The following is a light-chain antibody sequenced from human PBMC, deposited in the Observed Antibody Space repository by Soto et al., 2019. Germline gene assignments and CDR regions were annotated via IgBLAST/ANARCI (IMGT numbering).Light chain of an antibody. CDR3: QQYNNWPPIT. CDR2: GAS. Sequence: EVVLTQSPGTLSLSPGGRATLSCRASQSVSRRLAWYRQRPGQSPRLLIYGASSRATGIPNRFSGSGSGTEFTLTISSLQSEDFAVYYCQQYNNWPPITFGQGTRLEIK. CDR1: QSVSRR. V-gene: IGKV3D-15*01. J-gene: IGKJ5*01.